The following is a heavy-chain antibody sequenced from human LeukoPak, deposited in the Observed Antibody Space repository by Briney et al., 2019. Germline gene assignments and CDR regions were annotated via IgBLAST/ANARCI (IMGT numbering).Heavy chain of an antibody. Sequence: GGSLRLSCAASGFTVSSNYMSWVRQAPGKGLEWVAVISYDGSNKYYADSVKGRFTISRDNSKNTLYLQMNSLRAEDTAVYYCAREFEGVVVPAALDYWGQGTLVTVSS. D-gene: IGHD2-2*01. V-gene: IGHV3-30-3*01. CDR2: ISYDGSNK. J-gene: IGHJ4*02. CDR3: AREFEGVVVPAALDY. CDR1: GFTVSSNY.